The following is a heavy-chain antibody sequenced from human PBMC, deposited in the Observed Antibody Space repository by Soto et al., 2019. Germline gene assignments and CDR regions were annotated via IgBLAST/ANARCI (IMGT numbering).Heavy chain of an antibody. Sequence: GGSLRLSCAVSGFTFSTYSMTWVRQPPGKGLEWVSFISGSGGTKYYADSVKGRFTISRDNSKNTLYLQMNSLRGEDTAVYYCAKGFWVVAGTRYFDYWGQGTLVTVSS. D-gene: IGHD6-19*01. CDR1: GFTFSTYS. J-gene: IGHJ4*02. V-gene: IGHV3-23*01. CDR2: ISGSGGTK. CDR3: AKGFWVVAGTRYFDY.